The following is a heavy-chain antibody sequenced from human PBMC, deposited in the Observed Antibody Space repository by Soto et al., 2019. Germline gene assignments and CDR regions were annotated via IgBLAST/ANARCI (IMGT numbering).Heavy chain of an antibody. V-gene: IGHV4-59*08. Sequence: SETLSLTCTVSGGSISSYYWSWIRQPPGKGLEWIGYIYYSGSTNYNPSLKSRVTISVDTSKNQFSLKLSSVTAADTALYYCARQNSSGWYAPTWFDPWGQGTLVTVSS. J-gene: IGHJ5*02. CDR1: GGSISSYY. CDR2: IYYSGST. D-gene: IGHD6-19*01. CDR3: ARQNSSGWYAPTWFDP.